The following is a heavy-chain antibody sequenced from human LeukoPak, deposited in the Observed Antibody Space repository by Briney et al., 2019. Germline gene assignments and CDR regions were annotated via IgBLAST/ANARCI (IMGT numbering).Heavy chain of an antibody. D-gene: IGHD4-17*01. Sequence: SETLSLTCAVYGGSFSGYYWSWIRQPPGKGLEWIGEINHSGSTNYNPSLKSRVTISVDTSKNQFSLKLSSVTAADTAVYYCARHVYGEYGPGDYWGQGILVTVSS. CDR2: INHSGST. V-gene: IGHV4-34*01. J-gene: IGHJ4*02. CDR3: ARHVYGEYGPGDY. CDR1: GGSFSGYY.